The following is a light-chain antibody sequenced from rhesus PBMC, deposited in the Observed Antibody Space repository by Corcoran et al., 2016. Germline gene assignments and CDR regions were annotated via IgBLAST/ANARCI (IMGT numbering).Light chain of an antibody. J-gene: IGKJ1*01. CDR2: GAS. Sequence: EIVMTQSPATLALSPGERATLSCRASQSVSSYLAWYQQKPGQAPRLLIYGASSRATGIPDRFSGSGSVTEFPLTSSSLEPEDVGVYFCLQSSNWPWTFGQGTKVEIK. CDR1: QSVSSY. V-gene: IGKV3-24*04. CDR3: LQSSNWPWT.